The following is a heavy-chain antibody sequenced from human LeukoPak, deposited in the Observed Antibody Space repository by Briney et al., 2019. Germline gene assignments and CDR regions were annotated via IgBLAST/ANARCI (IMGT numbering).Heavy chain of an antibody. CDR3: ARAVIGPDY. V-gene: IGHV3-30*04. CDR2: ISYDGSNK. Sequence: GRSLRLSCAASGFTFSSYAMHWVRQAPGKGLEWVAVISYDGSNKYYADSVKGRFTISRGNSKNTLYLQMNSLRAEDTAVYYCARAVIGPDYWGQGTLVTVSS. J-gene: IGHJ4*02. D-gene: IGHD3-16*02. CDR1: GFTFSSYA.